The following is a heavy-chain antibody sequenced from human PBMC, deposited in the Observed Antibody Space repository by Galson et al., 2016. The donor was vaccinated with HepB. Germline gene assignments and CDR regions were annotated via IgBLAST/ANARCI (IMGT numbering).Heavy chain of an antibody. Sequence: ETLSLTCTVSGGSISSRSYYWGWIRQSPGKGLEWIGSIFYSGSTYYNPTLKSRVTMSVDTSTNQSSLKLTSVTAADTAVYYCARRDSSTWSRVVWFDPWGQGTLVTVSS. V-gene: IGHV4-39*01. J-gene: IGHJ5*02. CDR1: GGSISSRSYY. CDR2: IFYSGST. D-gene: IGHD2-2*01. CDR3: ARRDSSTWSRVVWFDP.